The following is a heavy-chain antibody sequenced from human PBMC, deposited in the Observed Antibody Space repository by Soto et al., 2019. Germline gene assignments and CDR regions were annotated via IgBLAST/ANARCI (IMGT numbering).Heavy chain of an antibody. V-gene: IGHV3-74*01. CDR3: TRDIGGRWAY. J-gene: IGHJ4*02. D-gene: IGHD3-16*01. Sequence: PGGSLRLSCAASGFTFSSYWMHWVRQVPGKGLLWVSRIDEYGNTIDYADSVRGRFTISRDNARNTLYLEMNSLRAEDTALYYCTRDIGGRWAYWGPGTLVTVXP. CDR1: GFTFSSYW. CDR2: IDEYGNTI.